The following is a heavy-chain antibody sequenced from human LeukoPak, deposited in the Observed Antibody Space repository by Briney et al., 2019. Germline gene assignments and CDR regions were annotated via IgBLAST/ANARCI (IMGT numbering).Heavy chain of an antibody. CDR2: IYFSGSI. CDR1: GGSISTYY. V-gene: IGHV4-59*01. J-gene: IGHJ4*02. Sequence: SETLSLTCTVSGGSISTYYWNWIRQPPGKGLEWIGYIYFSGSINYNRSLKSRVTISVDTSKNQFSLRLNSVTAADTAVYYCARGTGGYFTPYYFDYWGQGTLVTVSS. CDR3: ARGTGGYFTPYYFDY. D-gene: IGHD1-26*01.